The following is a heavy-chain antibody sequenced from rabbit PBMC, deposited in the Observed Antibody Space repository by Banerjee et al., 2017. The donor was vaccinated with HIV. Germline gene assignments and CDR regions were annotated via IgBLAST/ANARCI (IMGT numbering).Heavy chain of an antibody. V-gene: IGHV1S40*01. D-gene: IGHD1-1*01. CDR2: VGAGDDGNK. CDR3: ARVSSGGYYRL. CDR1: GFSFSSSYY. J-gene: IGHJ3*01. Sequence: QSLEESGGDLVKPGASLTLTCTASGFSFSSSYYMCWVRQAPGKGLEWIACVGAGDDGNKYYANWVNGRFTISKTSSTTVTLQMTSLTVADTATYFCARVSSGGYYRLWGQGTLVTVS.